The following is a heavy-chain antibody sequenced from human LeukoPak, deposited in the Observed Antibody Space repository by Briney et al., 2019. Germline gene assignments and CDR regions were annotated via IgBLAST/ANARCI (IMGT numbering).Heavy chain of an antibody. Sequence: SETLSLTCAVYGGSFSGYYWNWIRQPPGKGLEWIGGINHSGSTNYNPSLKSRVTISVDTSKNQFSLKLSSVTAADTAVYYCASFNYGSGSPYWGQGTLVTVSS. CDR3: ASFNYGSGSPY. CDR2: INHSGST. D-gene: IGHD3-10*01. J-gene: IGHJ4*02. CDR1: GGSFSGYY. V-gene: IGHV4-34*01.